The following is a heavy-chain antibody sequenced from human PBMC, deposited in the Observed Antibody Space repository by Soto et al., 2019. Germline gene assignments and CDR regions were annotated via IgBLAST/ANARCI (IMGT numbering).Heavy chain of an antibody. CDR1: GYSFTTYG. CDR3: AKNGHPPYYYYGMDV. Sequence: ASVKVSCKASGYSFTTYGISWVRQAPGQGLEWMGWISGYNGDTNNAQKFQDRVTMTIDRSTTTAYLELRSLTSDDTAVYYCAKNGHPPYYYYGMDVWGQGTKVTVSS. J-gene: IGHJ6*02. V-gene: IGHV1-18*01. D-gene: IGHD2-8*01. CDR2: ISGYNGDT.